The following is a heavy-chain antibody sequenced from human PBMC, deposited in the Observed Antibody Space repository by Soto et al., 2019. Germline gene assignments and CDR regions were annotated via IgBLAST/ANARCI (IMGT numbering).Heavy chain of an antibody. CDR1: GYTFTGYY. D-gene: IGHD2-15*01. CDR3: AREVSSYCSGGSCYSGWLDP. CDR2: INPNSVGT. Sequence: ASVKVSCKASGYTFTGYYMHWVRQAPGQGPEWMGWINPNSVGTNYAQKFQGWVTVTRDTSISTAYMELSRLRSDDTAVYYCAREVSSYCSGGSCYSGWLDPWGQGTLVTVSS. V-gene: IGHV1-2*04. J-gene: IGHJ5*02.